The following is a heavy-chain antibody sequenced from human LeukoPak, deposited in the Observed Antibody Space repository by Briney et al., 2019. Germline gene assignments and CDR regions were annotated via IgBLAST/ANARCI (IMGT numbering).Heavy chain of an antibody. CDR2: IHYSGST. CDR1: GXSISYYY. CDR3: ARGGDSSGYWSYYFDY. D-gene: IGHD3-22*01. V-gene: IGHV4-59*12. Sequence: TSETLSLTCSVSGXSISYYYWSWIRQPPGKGLEWIGYIHYSGSTNYNPSLKSRVTISVDTSKKQFSLKLRSVTAADTAVYYCARGGDSSGYWSYYFDYWGQGTLVTVSS. J-gene: IGHJ4*02.